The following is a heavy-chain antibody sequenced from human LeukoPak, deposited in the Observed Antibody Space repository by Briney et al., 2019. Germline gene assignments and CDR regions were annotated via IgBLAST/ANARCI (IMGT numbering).Heavy chain of an antibody. J-gene: IGHJ4*02. Sequence: GASVTVSCKASGYTFSSHDINWVRQATGQGLERMGWMSPNSGDTGYAQKFQGRVTMTSDSSISTAYMELSSLRSEDTAIYYCVRTPPNWGFDYWGQGTLVTVSS. D-gene: IGHD7-27*01. CDR1: GYTFSSHD. V-gene: IGHV1-8*01. CDR3: VRTPPNWGFDY. CDR2: MSPNSGDT.